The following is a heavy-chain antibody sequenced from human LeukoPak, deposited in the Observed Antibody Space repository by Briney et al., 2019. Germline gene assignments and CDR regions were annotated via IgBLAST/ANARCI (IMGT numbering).Heavy chain of an antibody. CDR1: AFTFNSYV. CDR3: ARGGNHFDY. CDR2: ITSSSSFM. Sequence: GGSLRLSCAASAFTFNSYVMNWVRQAPGKGLEWVSSITSSSSFMYYAASMKGRFTISRDNAKNSLYLQMNSLRAEDTAVYCCARGGNHFDYWGQGTLVTVSS. V-gene: IGHV3-21*01. D-gene: IGHD4-23*01. J-gene: IGHJ4*02.